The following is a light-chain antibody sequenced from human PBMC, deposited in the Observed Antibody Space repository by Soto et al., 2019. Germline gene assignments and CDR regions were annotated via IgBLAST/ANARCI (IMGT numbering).Light chain of an antibody. CDR2: AAS. CDR1: QSVSSTY. V-gene: IGKV3-20*01. Sequence: EIVLTQSPGTLSLSPGERATLSCRASQSVSSTYLAWYQQKPGQPPRLLIYAASSRATGIPDRFSGTGSGTDFTLTISRLEPDDFAVYYCQQYDNSLYTFGPGTKLEIK. CDR3: QQYDNSLYT. J-gene: IGKJ2*01.